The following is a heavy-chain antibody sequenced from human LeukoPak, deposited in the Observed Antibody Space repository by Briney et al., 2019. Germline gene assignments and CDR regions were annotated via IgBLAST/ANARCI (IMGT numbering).Heavy chain of an antibody. CDR2: IIPIFGAA. J-gene: IGHJ6*03. V-gene: IGHV1-69*05. CDR1: GCTFSSYA. CDR3: ARGAPPRYYYYYMDV. Sequence: SVKVSCKASGCTFSSYAISWVRQAPGPGLEWMGGIIPIFGAANYAQKFQGRVTITTDESTSTAYMELSRLRSEDTGVYYCARGAPPRYYYYYMDVWGKGTTVTVSS.